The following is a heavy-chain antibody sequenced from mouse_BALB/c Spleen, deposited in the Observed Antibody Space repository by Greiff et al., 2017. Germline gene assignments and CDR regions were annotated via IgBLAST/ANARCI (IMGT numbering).Heavy chain of an antibody. CDR2: ISSGGRT. J-gene: IGHJ2*01. V-gene: IGHV5-6-5*01. Sequence: EVKLMESGGGLVKPGGSLKLSCAASGFTFSSYAMSWVRQTPEKRLEWVASISSGGRTYYPDSVKGRFTISRDNARNILYLQMSSLRSEDTAMYYCARGGDYGNYWGQGTTLTVSS. CDR3: ARGGDYGNY. D-gene: IGHD2-1*01. CDR1: GFTFSSYA.